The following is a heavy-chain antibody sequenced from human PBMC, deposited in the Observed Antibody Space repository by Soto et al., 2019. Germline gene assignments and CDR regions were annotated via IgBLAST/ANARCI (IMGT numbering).Heavy chain of an antibody. J-gene: IGHJ3*02. V-gene: IGHV1-46*01. CDR2: INPSGGST. Sequence: GASGKVSCKASGYTFTSYYMHWVRQAPGQGLEWMGIINPSGGSTSYAQKFQGRVTMTRDTSTSTVYMELSSLRSEDTAVYYCARNLGDDAFDIWGQGTMVTVSS. CDR3: ARNLGDDAFDI. D-gene: IGHD1-26*01. CDR1: GYTFTSYY.